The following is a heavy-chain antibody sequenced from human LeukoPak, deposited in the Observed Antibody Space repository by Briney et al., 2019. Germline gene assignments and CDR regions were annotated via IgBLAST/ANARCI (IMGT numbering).Heavy chain of an antibody. J-gene: IGHJ4*02. V-gene: IGHV3-7*03. CDR3: ARDHYHIFISDY. D-gene: IGHD3-9*01. Sequence: GGSLRLSCAASGFTLSSYWMSWVRQAPGKGLEWVANIKQDGSEEYYVASVKGRFTISRDNAKNSLYLQMNSLRAEDTGLVYLARDHYHIFISDYWGQGTLVSVPS. CDR1: GFTLSSYW. CDR2: IKQDGSEE.